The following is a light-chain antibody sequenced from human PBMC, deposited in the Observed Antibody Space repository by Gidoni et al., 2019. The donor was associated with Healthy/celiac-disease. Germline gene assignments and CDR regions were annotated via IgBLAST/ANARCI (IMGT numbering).Light chain of an antibody. Sequence: DIVMTQSPLSLPATPGEPASISCRSSQSLLHSNGYNYLDWYLQKPGQSPQLLIYLGSNRASGVPDRFSGSGSGTDFTLKISRVEAEDVGVYYCMQALQTPYTFGQXTKLEIK. CDR1: QSLLHSNGYNY. CDR2: LGS. J-gene: IGKJ2*01. CDR3: MQALQTPYT. V-gene: IGKV2-28*01.